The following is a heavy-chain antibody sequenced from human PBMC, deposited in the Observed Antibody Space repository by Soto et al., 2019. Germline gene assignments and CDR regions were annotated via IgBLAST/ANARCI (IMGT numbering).Heavy chain of an antibody. D-gene: IGHD1-20*01. CDR2: INHSGST. Sequence: KTSETLSLTCAVYGGSFSGYYWSWIRQPPGKGLEWIGEINHSGSTNYNPSLKSRVTISVDTSKNQFSLKLSSVTAADTAVYYCAAGGNWTWGGHDYSGQGTLVTVSS. J-gene: IGHJ4*02. CDR1: GGSFSGYY. V-gene: IGHV4-34*01. CDR3: AAGGNWTWGGHDY.